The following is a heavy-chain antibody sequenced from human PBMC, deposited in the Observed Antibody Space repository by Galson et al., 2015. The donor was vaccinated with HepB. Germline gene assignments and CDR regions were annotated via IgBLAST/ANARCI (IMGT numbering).Heavy chain of an antibody. D-gene: IGHD3-3*02. CDR2: IIPIFGTA. CDR3: ARPKISLTGHYYYMDV. V-gene: IGHV1-69*13. J-gene: IGHJ6*03. Sequence: SVKVSCKASGGTFSSYAISWVRQAPGQGLEWMGGIIPIFGTANYAQKFQGRVTITADESTSTAYMELSSLRSEDTAVYYCARPKISLTGHYYYMDVWGKGTTVTVSS. CDR1: GGTFSSYA.